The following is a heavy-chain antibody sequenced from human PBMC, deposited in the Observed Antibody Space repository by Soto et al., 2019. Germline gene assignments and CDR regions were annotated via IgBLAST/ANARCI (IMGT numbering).Heavy chain of an antibody. Sequence: SETLSLTCTVSGGSISSGGYYWSWIRQHPGKGLEWIGYIYYSGSTYYNPSLKSQVTISVDTSKNQFSLKLSSVTAADTAVYYCARDRSGRYAGYFDYWGQGTLVTVSS. J-gene: IGHJ4*02. CDR2: IYYSGST. V-gene: IGHV4-31*01. D-gene: IGHD1-26*01. CDR1: GGSISSGGYY. CDR3: ARDRSGRYAGYFDY.